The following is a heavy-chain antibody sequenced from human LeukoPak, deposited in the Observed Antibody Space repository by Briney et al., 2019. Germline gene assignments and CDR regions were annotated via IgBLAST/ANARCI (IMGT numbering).Heavy chain of an antibody. CDR3: ARAEVYCSSTSCYNIYFDY. CDR1: GFTFSNAW. J-gene: IGHJ4*02. CDR2: INHSGST. V-gene: IGHV4-34*01. D-gene: IGHD2-2*02. Sequence: GSLRLSCTASGFTFSNAWMTWVRQPPGKGLEWIGEINHSGSTNYNPSLKSRVTISVDTSKNQFSLKLSSVTAADTAVYYCARAEVYCSSTSCYNIYFDYWGQGTLVTVSS.